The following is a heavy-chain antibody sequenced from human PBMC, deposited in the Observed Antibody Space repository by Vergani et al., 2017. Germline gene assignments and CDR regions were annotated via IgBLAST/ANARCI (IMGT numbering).Heavy chain of an antibody. CDR2: ITYNGGRP. Sequence: EVRLLESGGGLVQPGGSLRLSCAASGFTFNIYAMSWVRQAPGKGLEWVSTITYNGGRPYYADSVTGRFTISIDNSKNTLFLQLKTLRAEDTGVYYCAKDYNIMGALHYWGQGTLVAVSS. V-gene: IGHV3-23*01. J-gene: IGHJ4*02. CDR1: GFTFNIYA. CDR3: AKDYNIMGALHY. D-gene: IGHD5-12*01.